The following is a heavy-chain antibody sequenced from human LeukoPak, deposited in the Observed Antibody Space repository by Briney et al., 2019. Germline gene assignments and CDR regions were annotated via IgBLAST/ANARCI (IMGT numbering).Heavy chain of an antibody. D-gene: IGHD6-19*01. V-gene: IGHV1-18*01. Sequence: ASVKVSCKASGYTFTSYGISWVRQAPGQGLEWMGWISAYNGNTNYAQKLQGRVTMTTDTSTSTAYTELSRLRSDDTAVYYCARGDSSGWYGAFDYWGQGTLVTVSS. J-gene: IGHJ4*02. CDR3: ARGDSSGWYGAFDY. CDR1: GYTFTSYG. CDR2: ISAYNGNT.